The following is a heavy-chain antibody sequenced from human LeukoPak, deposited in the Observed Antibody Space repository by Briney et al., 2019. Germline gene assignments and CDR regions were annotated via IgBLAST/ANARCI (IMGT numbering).Heavy chain of an antibody. J-gene: IGHJ3*02. V-gene: IGHV4-59*01. CDR2: IYYSGST. CDR1: GGSISSYY. Sequence: PSETLSLTCTVSGGSISSYYWSWIRQPPGKGLEWIGYIYYSGSTNYNPSLKSRVTISVDTSKNQFSLKLSSVTAADTAVYYCARQGGSPFGIWGQGTMVTVSS. D-gene: IGHD3-10*01. CDR3: ARQGGSPFGI.